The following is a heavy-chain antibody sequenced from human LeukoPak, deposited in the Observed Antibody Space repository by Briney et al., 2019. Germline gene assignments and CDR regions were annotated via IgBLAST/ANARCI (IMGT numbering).Heavy chain of an antibody. V-gene: IGHV1-46*01. CDR2: INPSGGST. Sequence: ASVTVSCKASGYTFTNYYMHWVRQAPGQGLEWMGIINPSGGSTSYAQKFQGRVTMTRDMSTSTVYMELSSLRSEDTAVYYCARAGGDYYYYMDVWGKGTTVTVSS. J-gene: IGHJ6*03. D-gene: IGHD3-16*01. CDR3: ARAGGDYYYYMDV. CDR1: GYTFTNYY.